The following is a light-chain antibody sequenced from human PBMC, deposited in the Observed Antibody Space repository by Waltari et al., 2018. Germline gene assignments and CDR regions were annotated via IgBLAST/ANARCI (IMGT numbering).Light chain of an antibody. CDR3: LSAYSGGSQGV. V-gene: IGLV3-25*03. Sequence: SYALTQPPSVSVSPGQTAKIPRSGDAFPTQHTYLYQQKPGQAPLLVIYKDTERPSGIPERFSGSSSGTTVTLTISGVQAEDEADYYCLSAYSGGSQGVFGGGTKLTVL. J-gene: IGLJ2*01. CDR1: AFPTQH. CDR2: KDT.